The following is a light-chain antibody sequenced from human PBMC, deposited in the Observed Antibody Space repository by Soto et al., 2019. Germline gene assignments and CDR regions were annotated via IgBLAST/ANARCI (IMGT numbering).Light chain of an antibody. CDR3: SSYTTSSTVL. CDR1: SSDVGGYNY. Sequence: QPVLAQPASVSGSPGQSITISCTGTSSDVGGYNYVSWYQQHPGKAPKLMIYDVSNRPLGVSNRFSGSKSGNTASLTISGLQAEDEADYYCSSYTTSSTVLFGGGTKLTVL. J-gene: IGLJ2*01. V-gene: IGLV2-14*01. CDR2: DVS.